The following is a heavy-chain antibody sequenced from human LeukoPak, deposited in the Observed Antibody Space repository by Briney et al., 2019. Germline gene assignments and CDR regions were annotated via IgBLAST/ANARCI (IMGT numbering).Heavy chain of an antibody. CDR3: ARLSSGSYYYYYYMDV. D-gene: IGHD6-19*01. CDR2: IYHSGST. CDR1: GYSISSGYY. Sequence: SETLSLTCTVSGYSISSGYYGGWIRPPPGKGLEWIGNIYHSGSTYYNPSLKRRVTISVDTYKNHFSLKLSSVPAADTAVYYCARLSSGSYYYYYYMDVWGKGTTVTVSS. J-gene: IGHJ6*03. V-gene: IGHV4-38-2*02.